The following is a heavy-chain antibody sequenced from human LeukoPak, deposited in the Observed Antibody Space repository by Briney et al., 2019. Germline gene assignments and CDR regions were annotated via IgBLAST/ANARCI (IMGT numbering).Heavy chain of an antibody. CDR3: ARMIAVDGVYFDY. J-gene: IGHJ4*02. CDR2: THYSGST. V-gene: IGHV4-59*01. Sequence: PSETLSLTCSVSGGSITTDYWGWIRQPPGKGLEWIGYTHYSGSTNYNPSLKSRVTISKDTSKNQLSLRLSSVIAADTAVYYCARMIAVDGVYFDYWGQGTLVTVSS. D-gene: IGHD6-19*01. CDR1: GGSITTDY.